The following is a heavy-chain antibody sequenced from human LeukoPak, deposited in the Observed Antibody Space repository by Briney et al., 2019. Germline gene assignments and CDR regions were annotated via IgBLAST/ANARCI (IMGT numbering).Heavy chain of an antibody. CDR3: ARGPPSYYDSSGYYNY. D-gene: IGHD3-22*01. V-gene: IGHV4-34*01. J-gene: IGHJ4*02. CDR2: INHSGST. CDR1: GGSFSGYY. Sequence: PSETLSLTCAVYGGSFSGYYWSWIRQPPGKGLEWIGEINHSGSTNYDPPLKSRVTISVDTSKNQFSLKLSSVTAADTAVYYCARGPPSYYDSSGYYNYWGQGTLVTVSS.